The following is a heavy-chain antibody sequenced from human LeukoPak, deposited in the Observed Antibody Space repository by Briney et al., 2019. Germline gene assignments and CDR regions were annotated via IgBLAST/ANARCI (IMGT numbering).Heavy chain of an antibody. CDR1: GGSISSYY. CDR2: IYYSGST. CDR3: ARDCGGDCPWLDAFDI. J-gene: IGHJ3*02. V-gene: IGHV4-59*01. Sequence: SETLSLTCTVSGGSISSYYWSWIRQPPGKGLEWIGYIYYSGSTNYNPSLKSRVTISVDTSKNQFSLKLSSVTAADTAVYYCARDCGGDCPWLDAFDIWGQGTMVTVSS. D-gene: IGHD2-21*01.